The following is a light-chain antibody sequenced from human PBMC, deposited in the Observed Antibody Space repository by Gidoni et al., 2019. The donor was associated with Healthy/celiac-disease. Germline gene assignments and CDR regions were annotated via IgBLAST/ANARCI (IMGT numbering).Light chain of an antibody. J-gene: IGLJ1*01. CDR1: NIGSKT. Sequence: SYVLTQPPSVSVAPGQTAKITCGGNNIGSKTVHWYQQKPGQAPVLVVYDDSDRPSGIPERFSGSNSGKTATLTSSRVEAGDEADYYCQVWDSGSDHYVFGTGTKVTVL. CDR3: QVWDSGSDHYV. V-gene: IGLV3-21*02. CDR2: DDS.